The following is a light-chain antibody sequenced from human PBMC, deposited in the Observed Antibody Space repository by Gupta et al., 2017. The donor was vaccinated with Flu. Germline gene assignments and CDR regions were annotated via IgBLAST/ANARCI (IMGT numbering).Light chain of an antibody. J-gene: IGLJ3*02. Sequence: SYELTQPPSVSVSPGQTARITCSEDALPKQFAYWYQQKPGQAPVLVIYKDTERPSRIPERFSGSSSGTTVTLTISRVQAEDEADYYCQSADGSGTYWVFGGGTKLTVL. CDR3: QSADGSGTYWV. CDR1: ALPKQF. V-gene: IGLV3-25*03. CDR2: KDT.